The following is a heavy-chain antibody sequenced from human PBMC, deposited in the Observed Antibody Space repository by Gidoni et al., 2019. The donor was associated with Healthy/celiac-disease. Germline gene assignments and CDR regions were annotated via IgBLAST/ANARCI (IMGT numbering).Heavy chain of an antibody. CDR2: INHSGST. V-gene: IGHV4-34*01. CDR1: GGSFSGYD. D-gene: IGHD3-10*01. J-gene: IGHJ5*02. CDR3: ARERGTMVRVFDP. Sequence: QVQLQQWVAGLLKPSETLSLTCALQGGSFSGYDWSWIRQPPGKGLEWIGEINHSGSTNYNPSLKSRVTISVDTSKNQFSLKLSSVTAAYTAVYYCARERGTMVRVFDPWGQGTLVTVSS.